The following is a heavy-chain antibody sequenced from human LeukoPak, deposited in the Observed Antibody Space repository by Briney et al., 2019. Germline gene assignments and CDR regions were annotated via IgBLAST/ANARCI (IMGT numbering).Heavy chain of an antibody. CDR1: GGSISSGGYY. J-gene: IGHJ4*02. D-gene: IGHD6-19*01. Sequence: SETLSLTCTVSGGSISSGGYYWSWIRQHPGKGLEWIGYIYYSGSTYYNPSLKSRVTISVDTSKNQFSLKLSSVTAADTAVYYCARDRGPGWSFRYIDYWGQGTLVTVSS. V-gene: IGHV4-31*03. CDR2: IYYSGST. CDR3: ARDRGPGWSFRYIDY.